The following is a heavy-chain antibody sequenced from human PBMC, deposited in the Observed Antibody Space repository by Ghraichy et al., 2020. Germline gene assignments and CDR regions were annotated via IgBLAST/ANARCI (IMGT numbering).Heavy chain of an antibody. Sequence: ASVKVSCKASGYTFTSYGNSWVRQAPGQGLEWMGWISGYSGNTNYAQILQDRVTMTTDTSTSTAYMELRSLRSDDTAVYYCARDDTLGFFDYWGQGTLVTVSS. CDR1: GYTFTSYG. CDR3: ARDDTLGFFDY. V-gene: IGHV1-18*04. J-gene: IGHJ4*02. CDR2: ISGYSGNT. D-gene: IGHD2-2*02.